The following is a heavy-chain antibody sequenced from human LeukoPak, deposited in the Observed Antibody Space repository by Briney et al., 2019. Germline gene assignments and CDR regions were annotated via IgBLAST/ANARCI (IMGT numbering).Heavy chain of an antibody. J-gene: IGHJ3*01. CDR2: IYYSGNT. Sequence: SETLSLTCTVSGGSLSSYYWSWIRQPPGKGLEWIGYIYYSGNTNYNPSLKSRVTISVDTSKNQFSLTLSSVTAADTAMYYCARFRSGYNSGEDGFDVWGQGTMVSVSS. CDR3: ARFRSGYNSGEDGFDV. CDR1: GGSLSSYY. D-gene: IGHD6-19*01. V-gene: IGHV4-59*01.